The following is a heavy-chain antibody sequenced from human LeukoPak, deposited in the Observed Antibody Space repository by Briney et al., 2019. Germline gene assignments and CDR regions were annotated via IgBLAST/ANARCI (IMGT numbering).Heavy chain of an antibody. V-gene: IGHV4-31*03. D-gene: IGHD3-22*01. CDR3: ASLYYYDSSYLGFDY. Sequence: SETLSLTCTVSGGSISSGGYYWSWIRQHPGKGLEWIGYIYYSGSTYYNPSLKSRVTISVDTSKNQFSLKLSSVTAADTAVYYCASLYYYDSSYLGFDYWGQGTLVTVSS. CDR2: IYYSGST. J-gene: IGHJ4*02. CDR1: GGSISSGGYY.